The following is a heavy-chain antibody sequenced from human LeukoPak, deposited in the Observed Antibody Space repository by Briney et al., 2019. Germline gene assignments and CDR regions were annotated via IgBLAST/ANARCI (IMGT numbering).Heavy chain of an antibody. Sequence: GASVKVSCKASGYTFTSYGISWVRQAPGQGLEWMGWINPNSGGTNYAQKFQGRVTMTGDTSISTAYMELSRLRSDDTAVYYCAREHGYGVDYYDSIRAWFDPWGQGTLVTVSS. CDR2: INPNSGGT. V-gene: IGHV1-2*02. D-gene: IGHD3-22*01. CDR3: AREHGYGVDYYDSIRAWFDP. CDR1: GYTFTSYG. J-gene: IGHJ5*02.